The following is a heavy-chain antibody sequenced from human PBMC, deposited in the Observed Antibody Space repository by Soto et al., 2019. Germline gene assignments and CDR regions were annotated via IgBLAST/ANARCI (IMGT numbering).Heavy chain of an antibody. CDR1: GGSITSHY. Sequence: PSETLSLTCSVSGGSITSHYCSWFRQPPGKGLEWIGYINHSGLTSYNPSLKSRVTMSVDTSKNQFSLKVNSVTAADTALYYCARQGFGQLHGLVDVWGPGTTVT. D-gene: IGHD3-10*01. CDR2: INHSGLT. CDR3: ARQGFGQLHGLVDV. V-gene: IGHV4-59*08. J-gene: IGHJ6*02.